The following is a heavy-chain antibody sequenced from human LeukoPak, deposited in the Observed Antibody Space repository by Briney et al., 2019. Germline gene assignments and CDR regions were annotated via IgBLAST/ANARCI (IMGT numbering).Heavy chain of an antibody. CDR2: IYYTGNT. J-gene: IGHJ4*02. D-gene: IGHD3-10*01. Sequence: SETLSLTCTVSGGSISSNSDYWGWIRQPPGKGLEWIGTIYYTGNTYYNPSLKRRVTMSVDTSKNQFSLKLTSVTAADTAVYYCARVQEAMVRGVIITYDYWGQGTLVTVSS. V-gene: IGHV4-39*07. CDR1: GGSISSNSDY. CDR3: ARVQEAMVRGVIITYDY.